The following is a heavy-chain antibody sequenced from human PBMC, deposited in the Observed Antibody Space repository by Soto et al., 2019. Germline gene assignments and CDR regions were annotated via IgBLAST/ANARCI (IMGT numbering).Heavy chain of an antibody. CDR1: GGSISSYY. D-gene: IGHD1-26*01. V-gene: IGHV4-59*01. CDR2: IYYSGST. Sequence: PSETLSLTCTVSGGSISSYYWSWIRQPPGKGLEWIGYIYYSGSTNYNPSLKSRVTISVDTSKNQFSLKLSSVTAADTAVYYCARLKSGSYFDYWGQGTLVTVSS. CDR3: ARLKSGSYFDY. J-gene: IGHJ4*02.